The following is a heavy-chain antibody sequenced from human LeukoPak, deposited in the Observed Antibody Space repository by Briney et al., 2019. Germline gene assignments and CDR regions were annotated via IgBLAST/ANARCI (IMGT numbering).Heavy chain of an antibody. Sequence: PSETLSLTCTVSGYSISSGYYWGWIRQPPGKGLEWIGSIYHSGSTYYNPSLKSRVTISVDTSKNQFSLKLSSVTAADTAVYYCAIRGDVRYYYYYMDVWGKGTTVTVSS. V-gene: IGHV4-38-2*02. CDR2: IYHSGST. J-gene: IGHJ6*03. CDR3: AIRGDVRYYYYYMDV. D-gene: IGHD3-16*01. CDR1: GYSISSGYY.